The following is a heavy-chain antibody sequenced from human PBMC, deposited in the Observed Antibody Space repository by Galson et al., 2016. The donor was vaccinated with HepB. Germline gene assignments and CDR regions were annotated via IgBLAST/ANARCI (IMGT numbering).Heavy chain of an antibody. J-gene: IGHJ3*02. Sequence: SLRLSCATSGFTLSTYNMNWVRQAPGKGLEWVSSISSSSTYMSYADSVEGRFTISRDNVKNTLYLQMNSLRTEDTATYYCANIHAGSFAFDIWGQGTKVTVSS. V-gene: IGHV3-21*01. D-gene: IGHD3-10*01. CDR1: GFTLSTYN. CDR3: ANIHAGSFAFDI. CDR2: ISSSSTYM.